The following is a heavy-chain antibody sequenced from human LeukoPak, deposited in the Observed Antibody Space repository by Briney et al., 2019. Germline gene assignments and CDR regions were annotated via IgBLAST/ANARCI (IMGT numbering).Heavy chain of an antibody. D-gene: IGHD2-15*01. CDR3: ARNGRYCSGGSCYSPSNYYYYYMDV. CDR1: GGTFSSYA. J-gene: IGHJ6*03. Sequence: GASVKVSCKASGGTFSSYAISWVRQAPGQGLEWMGGIIPIFGTANYAQKFQGRVTITADKSTSTAYMELSILRSEDMAVYYCARNGRYCSGGSCYSPSNYYYYYMDVWGKGTTVTVSS. CDR2: IIPIFGTA. V-gene: IGHV1-69*06.